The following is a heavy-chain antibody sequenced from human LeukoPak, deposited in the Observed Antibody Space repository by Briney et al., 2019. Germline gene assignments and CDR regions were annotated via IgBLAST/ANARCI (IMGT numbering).Heavy chain of an antibody. Sequence: SETLSLTCAVYGGSFSGYYWSWIRQPPEKGLEWIGEINHSGSTNYNPSLKSRVTISVDTSKNQFSLKLSSVTAADTAVYYCARALVRSPYYYYGMDVWGQGTTVTVSS. V-gene: IGHV4-34*01. CDR3: ARALVRSPYYYYGMDV. D-gene: IGHD4-23*01. CDR1: GGSFSGYY. CDR2: INHSGST. J-gene: IGHJ6*02.